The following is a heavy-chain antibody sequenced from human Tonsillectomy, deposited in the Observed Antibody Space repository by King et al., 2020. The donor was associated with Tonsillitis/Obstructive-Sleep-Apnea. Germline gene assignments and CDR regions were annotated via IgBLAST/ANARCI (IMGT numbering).Heavy chain of an antibody. Sequence: QLVQSGSELNKPGAAVKVSCKASGYTFTSYAMNWVRQAPGQGLEWMGWINTNTGNPTYAHGFTVRFVFSLDTSVSTAYLQISSLEAEDTAVYYCARVVVPAATRERFDPWGQGTLVTVSS. CDR2: INTNTGNP. J-gene: IGHJ5*02. CDR1: GYTFTSYA. V-gene: IGHV7-4-1*02. D-gene: IGHD2-2*01. CDR3: ARVVVPAATRERFDP.